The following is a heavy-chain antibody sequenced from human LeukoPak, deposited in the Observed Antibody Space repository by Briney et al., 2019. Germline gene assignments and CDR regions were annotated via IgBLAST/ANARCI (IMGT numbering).Heavy chain of an antibody. CDR1: GFTFSSYS. D-gene: IGHD4-17*01. J-gene: IGHJ3*02. V-gene: IGHV3-48*01. CDR3: ARYGDHGALDI. CDR2: ISGSSSTR. Sequence: GGSLRLSCAASGFTFSSYSMNWVRQAPGKGLEWVSYISGSSSTRYYADSVKGRFTISRDNAKNSLYLQMNSLRAEDTSVYYCARYGDHGALDIWGQGTMVTVSP.